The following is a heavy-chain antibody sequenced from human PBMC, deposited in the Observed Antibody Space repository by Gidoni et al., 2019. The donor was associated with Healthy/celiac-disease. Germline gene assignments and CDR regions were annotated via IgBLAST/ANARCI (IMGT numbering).Heavy chain of an antibody. Sequence: QVQLVQSGAEVKKPGSSVKVSCKASGGTFSSYTISWVRQAPGQGLEWMGRIIPILSIANYAQKFQGRVTITADKSTSTAYMELSSLRSEDTAVYYCARGAGHSSSWYGYWGQGTLVTVSS. CDR1: GGTFSSYT. V-gene: IGHV1-69*02. J-gene: IGHJ4*02. CDR3: ARGAGHSSSWYGY. D-gene: IGHD6-13*01. CDR2: IIPILSIA.